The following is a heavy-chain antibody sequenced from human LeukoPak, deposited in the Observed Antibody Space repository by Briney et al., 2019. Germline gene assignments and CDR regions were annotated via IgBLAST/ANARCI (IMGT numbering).Heavy chain of an antibody. CDR3: ARIIRNYDYVWGSYRHFDY. J-gene: IGHJ4*02. D-gene: IGHD3-16*02. Sequence: GESLKISCKGSGYSFTSYWIGWVRQMPGKGLEWTGIIYPGDSDTRYSPSFQGQVTISADKSISTAYLQWSSLKASDTAMYYCARIIRNYDYVWGSYRHFDYWGQGTLVTVSS. CDR2: IYPGDSDT. V-gene: IGHV5-51*01. CDR1: GYSFTSYW.